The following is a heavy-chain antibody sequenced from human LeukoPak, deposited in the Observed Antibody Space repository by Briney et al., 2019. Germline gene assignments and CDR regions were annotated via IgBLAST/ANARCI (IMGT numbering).Heavy chain of an antibody. Sequence: KPSETLSLTCAVYGGSFSGYYWSWIRQPPGKGLEWIGEINHSGSTNYNPSLKSRVTISVDTSKNQFSLKLSSVTAADPAVYYCARATYSGYEYFDYWGQGTLVTVSS. D-gene: IGHD5-12*01. CDR3: ARATYSGYEYFDY. V-gene: IGHV4-34*01. CDR1: GGSFSGYY. J-gene: IGHJ4*02. CDR2: INHSGST.